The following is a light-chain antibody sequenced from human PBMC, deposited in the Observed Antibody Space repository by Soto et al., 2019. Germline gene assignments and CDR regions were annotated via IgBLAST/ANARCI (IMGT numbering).Light chain of an antibody. V-gene: IGKV1-6*01. CDR2: ATS. CDR3: LQDDSMPLT. Sequence: IKMTQAPSSLSGSIGDRVTITCRASQGIRNDLSWYQQKPGKAPKLLMYATSRLQSGVPSRFSGSGSGTDFTLTISSLQPEDVATYYCLQDDSMPLTFGGGTKVDIK. CDR1: QGIRND. J-gene: IGKJ4*01.